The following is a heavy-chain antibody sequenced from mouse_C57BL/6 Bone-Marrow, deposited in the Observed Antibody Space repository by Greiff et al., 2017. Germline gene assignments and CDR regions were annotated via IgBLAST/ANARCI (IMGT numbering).Heavy chain of an antibody. CDR2: IDPSDSYT. D-gene: IGHD1-1*01. CDR1: GYTFTSYW. V-gene: IGHV1-59*01. CDR3: ARGDTTVRCAY. J-gene: IGHJ3*01. Sequence: QVQLQQPGAELVRPGTSVKLSCKASGYTFTSYWMHWVKQRPGQGLEWIGVIDPSDSYTNYNQKFKGKATLTVDTSSSTAYMQLSSLTAEESAVYYCARGDTTVRCAYWGQGTLVTVSA.